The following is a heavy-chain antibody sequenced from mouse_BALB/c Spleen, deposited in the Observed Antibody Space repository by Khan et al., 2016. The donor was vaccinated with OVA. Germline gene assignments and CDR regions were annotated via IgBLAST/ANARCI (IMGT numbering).Heavy chain of an antibody. J-gene: IGHJ2*03. Sequence: QVTLKESGPGILQPSQTLSLTCSFSGFSLSISGMGVSWIRQPSGKGLEWLAHIYWDDHKRYNPSLKRRLTIFTDTSRNQVFLIITNVDTADTATYCCVRRRDWYFDYWGQGTSLTVSS. V-gene: IGHV8-12*01. CDR2: IYWDDHK. CDR3: VRRRDWYFDY. CDR1: GFSLSISGMG. D-gene: IGHD3-3*01.